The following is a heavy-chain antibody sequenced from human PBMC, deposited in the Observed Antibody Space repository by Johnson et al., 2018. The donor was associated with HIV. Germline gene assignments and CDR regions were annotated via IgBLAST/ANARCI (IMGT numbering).Heavy chain of an antibody. J-gene: IGHJ3*02. Sequence: VRLVESGGGVARPGGSLRLSCEASGFTFSSYAMHWVRQVPGKGLEGVSGINWNGGSIGYADSVKGRFTISRDNAKKSLYLQMNSLRAEDAAVYYCAKMGALGAFDIWGQGTMVTVSS. CDR1: GFTFSSYA. CDR2: INWNGGSI. V-gene: IGHV3-20*04. CDR3: AKMGALGAFDI. D-gene: IGHD3-16*01.